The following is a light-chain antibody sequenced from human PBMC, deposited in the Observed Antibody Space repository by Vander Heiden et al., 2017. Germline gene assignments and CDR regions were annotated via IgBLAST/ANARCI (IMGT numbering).Light chain of an antibody. J-gene: IGLJ3*02. CDR1: NLEDKY. V-gene: IGLV3-1*01. CDR2: QDD. CDR3: QVWDLNTVV. Sequence: SYALTQPPSVSVSPGQTASITCSAPNLEDKYVCWYQQKPGQSPLLVIYQDDRRPSGIPDRFSGSNTGNTATLTISGTQDMDEDDYYCQVWDLNTVVFGGGTKLTVL.